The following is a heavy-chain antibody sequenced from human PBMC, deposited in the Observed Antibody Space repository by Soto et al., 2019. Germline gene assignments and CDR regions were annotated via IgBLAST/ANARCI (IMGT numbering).Heavy chain of an antibody. V-gene: IGHV4-59*08. CDR3: ASIYSSGWSAYFDY. J-gene: IGHJ4*02. Sequence: SETLSLTCTVSGGSISSYYWSWIRQPPGKGLEWIGYIYYSGSTNYNPSLKSRVTISVDTSKNQFSLKLSSLTAADTAVYYCASIYSSGWSAYFDYWGQGTLVTVSS. D-gene: IGHD6-19*01. CDR1: GGSISSYY. CDR2: IYYSGST.